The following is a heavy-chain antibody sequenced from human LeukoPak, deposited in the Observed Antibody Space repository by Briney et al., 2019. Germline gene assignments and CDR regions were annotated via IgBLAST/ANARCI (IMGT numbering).Heavy chain of an antibody. J-gene: IGHJ6*03. V-gene: IGHV3-23*01. D-gene: IGHD6-19*01. CDR2: ISGSGGST. Sequence: QTGGSLRLSCAASGFTFSSYAMSWVRQAPGKGLEWVSAISGSGGSTYYADSVKGRFTISRDNSKNTLYLQMNSLRAEDTAVYYCAKFQWLEYYYYMDVWGKGTTVTVSS. CDR3: AKFQWLEYYYYMDV. CDR1: GFTFSSYA.